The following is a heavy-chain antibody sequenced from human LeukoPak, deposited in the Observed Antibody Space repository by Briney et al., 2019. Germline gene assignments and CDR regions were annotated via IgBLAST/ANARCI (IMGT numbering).Heavy chain of an antibody. CDR2: IYYSGST. CDR1: GGSISSYY. Sequence: PSETLSLTCTVSGGSISSYYWSWIRQPPGKGLEWIGYIYYSGSTNYNPSLKSRVTLSVDTSKNQFSLKLSSVTDADTAVYYCARDLGKSLPAVMAWAYRGQGTLVTVSS. V-gene: IGHV4-59*01. CDR3: ARDLGKSLPAVMAWAY. D-gene: IGHD2-8*01. J-gene: IGHJ4*02.